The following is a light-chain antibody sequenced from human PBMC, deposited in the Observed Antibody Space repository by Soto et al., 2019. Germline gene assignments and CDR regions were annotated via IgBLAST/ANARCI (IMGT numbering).Light chain of an antibody. J-gene: IGKJ2*01. CDR1: QDITKY. Sequence: DIQMTQSPSSLSASVGDRVTITCQASQDITKYLSWFQQKPGKVPKLLIYDASGLETGVPSRFSGSGSGTDFTFTISSLQYEDIATYYCHHYDNLAYTFGQGTKLEMK. CDR3: HHYDNLAYT. CDR2: DAS. V-gene: IGKV1-33*01.